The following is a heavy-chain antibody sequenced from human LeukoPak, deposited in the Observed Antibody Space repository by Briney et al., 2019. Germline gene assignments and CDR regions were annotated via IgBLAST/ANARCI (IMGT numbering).Heavy chain of an antibody. CDR1: GFTFSSYG. V-gene: IGHV3-30*02. CDR3: AKDWYYYGSGIDY. Sequence: PGGALRLSCAASGFTFSSYGMHWVRQAPGKGLEWVAFIRYDGSNKYYAHSVKGRFTISRDNSKNTLYLQMNSLRAEDTAVYYCAKDWYYYGSGIDYWGQGTLVTVSS. J-gene: IGHJ4*02. D-gene: IGHD3-10*01. CDR2: IRYDGSNK.